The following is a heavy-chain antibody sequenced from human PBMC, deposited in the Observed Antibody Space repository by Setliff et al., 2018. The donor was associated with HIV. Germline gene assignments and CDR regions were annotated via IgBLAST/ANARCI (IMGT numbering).Heavy chain of an antibody. CDR3: LRRATAAEVFDY. J-gene: IGHJ4*02. Sequence: ASVKVSCKASGYTFTSSGITWVRQAPGQGLEWMGWIGTYNGDTKYSQEFQDRVTITRDTSANTAYMELSNLRSEDTAIYYCLRRATAAEVFDYWGQGTLVTVSS. V-gene: IGHV1-18*01. CDR2: IGTYNGDT. D-gene: IGHD6-13*01. CDR1: GYTFTSSG.